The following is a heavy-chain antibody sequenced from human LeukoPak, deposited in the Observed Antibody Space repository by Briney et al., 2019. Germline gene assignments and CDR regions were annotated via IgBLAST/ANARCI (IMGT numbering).Heavy chain of an antibody. CDR1: GGSMSSYN. CDR2: IYYSGST. D-gene: IGHD2-2*01. J-gene: IGHJ4*02. V-gene: IGHV4-59*08. Sequence: SETLSLTCTVSGGSMSSYNWSWVRQPPGKGAEWIAYIYYSGSTKYNPSLKRRVTISVEKSNNKISLKRRSVTAADTAVYYCARHVGVGSSTGFDYWGQGTLVTVSS. CDR3: ARHVGVGSSTGFDY.